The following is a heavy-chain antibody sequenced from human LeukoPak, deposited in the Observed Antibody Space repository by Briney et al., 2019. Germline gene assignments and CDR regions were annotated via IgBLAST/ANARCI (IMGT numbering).Heavy chain of an antibody. CDR2: INSYNANT. CDR3: ASPAKGAYFYYYMDV. CDR1: GYSFPTYG. J-gene: IGHJ6*03. D-gene: IGHD2-2*01. Sequence: ASVKDSCKTSGYSFPTYGITWVRPAPGQGLEWMGWINSYNANTHYAQNFQGRVSMTPDTSPKTPYLELRGLKSNDTAVYFCASPAKGAYFYYYMDVWGKGTTVTVSS. V-gene: IGHV1-18*01.